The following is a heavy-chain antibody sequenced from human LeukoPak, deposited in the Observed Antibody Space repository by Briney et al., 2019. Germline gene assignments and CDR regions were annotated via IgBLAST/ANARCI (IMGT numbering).Heavy chain of an antibody. V-gene: IGHV4-4*07. J-gene: IGHJ3*02. CDR3: ARGGGNERPFDI. CDR2: IYTTGIT. Sequence: SETLSLTCTLSGGPINNYYWRWVRQPAGKGLQWIGRIYTTGITNYNPSLKSRVTMSVDTSKNQFSLKLNSVTAADTAVYYFARGGGNERPFDIWGQGTMVTVSS. CDR1: GGPINNYY. D-gene: IGHD5-12*01.